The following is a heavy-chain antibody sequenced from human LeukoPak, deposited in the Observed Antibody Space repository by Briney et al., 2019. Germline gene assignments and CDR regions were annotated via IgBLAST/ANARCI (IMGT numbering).Heavy chain of an antibody. V-gene: IGHV4-59*01. CDR2: IYYSGST. D-gene: IGHD3-22*01. J-gene: IGHJ4*02. Sequence: PSEPLSLTCTVSHGSINSYYWSWLRQPPGKGLEWIGYIYYSGSTNYNPSLKSRVTISLDKSNNQPSLQLSSVTAADTAVYFCARRGYFDGSGLDHWGQGTLVTVSS. CDR1: HGSINSYY. CDR3: ARRGYFDGSGLDH.